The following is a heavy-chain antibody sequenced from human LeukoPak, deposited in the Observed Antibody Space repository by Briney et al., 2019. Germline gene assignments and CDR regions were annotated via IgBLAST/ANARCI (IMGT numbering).Heavy chain of an antibody. CDR3: ARHRPKHSFFDY. D-gene: IGHD3-3*02. Sequence: TSETLSLTCTVSGGSISSGGYYWSWIRQPPGKGLDWIGSIFYSGSTRYNPSLKSRVTISVDMSKNQLSLNLSSVTAADTAVYYCARHRPKHSFFDYWGQGTPVTVSS. J-gene: IGHJ4*02. CDR2: IFYSGST. V-gene: IGHV4-39*01. CDR1: GGSISSGGYY.